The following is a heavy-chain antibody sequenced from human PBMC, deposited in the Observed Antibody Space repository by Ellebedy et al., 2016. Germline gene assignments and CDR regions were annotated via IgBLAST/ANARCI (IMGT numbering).Heavy chain of an antibody. CDR1: GITFRSYW. CDR3: ARLRHLFGHFDS. D-gene: IGHD3-3*01. V-gene: IGHV3-7*01. J-gene: IGHJ4*02. Sequence: GESLKISXAASGITFRSYWMSWVRQAPGKGLEWVANIKQDGSEKYYVDSVKGRFTISRDNAKNSVYLQMNSLRAEDTAVYYCARLRHLFGHFDSWGQGTLVTVSS. CDR2: IKQDGSEK.